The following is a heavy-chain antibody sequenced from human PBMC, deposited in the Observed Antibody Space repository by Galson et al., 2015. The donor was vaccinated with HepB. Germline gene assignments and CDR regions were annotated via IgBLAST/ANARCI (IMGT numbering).Heavy chain of an antibody. D-gene: IGHD3-22*01. J-gene: IGHJ3*02. CDR1: GFTFSSYS. CDR3: ARGYDSSGYDAFDI. Sequence: SLRLSCAASGFTFSSYSMNWVRQAPGKGLEWVSCISSSSSTIYYADSVKGRFTISRDNAKNSLYLQMNSLRDEDTAVYYCARGYDSSGYDAFDIWGQGTMVTVSS. CDR2: ISSSSSTI. V-gene: IGHV3-48*02.